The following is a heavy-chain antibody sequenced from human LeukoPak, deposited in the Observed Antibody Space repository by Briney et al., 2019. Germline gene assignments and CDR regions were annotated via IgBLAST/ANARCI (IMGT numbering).Heavy chain of an antibody. J-gene: IGHJ6*02. CDR3: ARDSSPRGMDV. CDR1: GFTFSSYS. Sequence: GGSLRLSCAASGFTFSSYSMNWVRQAPGKGLEWVSYISSSSSTIYYADSVKGRFTTSRDNAKNSLYLQMNSLRAEDTAVYYCARDSSPRGMDVWGQGTTVTVSS. CDR2: ISSSSSTI. V-gene: IGHV3-48*01.